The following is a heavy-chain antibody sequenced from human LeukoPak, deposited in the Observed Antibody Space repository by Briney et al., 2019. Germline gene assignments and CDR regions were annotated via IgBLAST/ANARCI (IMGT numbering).Heavy chain of an antibody. CDR3: AKGGDSSGYYSDWFDP. D-gene: IGHD3-22*01. CDR1: GITFRTYG. J-gene: IGHJ5*02. V-gene: IGHV3-33*06. CDR2: IWNDASNK. Sequence: GGSLGLSCAASGITFRTYGMHWVRQAPGKGLEWVAVIWNDASNKNYADSVKGRFTISRDNSKNTLYLQMNSLRAEDTAVYYCAKGGDSSGYYSDWFDPWGQGTLVTVSS.